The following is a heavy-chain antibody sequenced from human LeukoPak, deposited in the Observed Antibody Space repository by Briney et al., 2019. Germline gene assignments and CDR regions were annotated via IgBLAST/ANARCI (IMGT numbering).Heavy chain of an antibody. CDR3: AREGVDWNHSVYYFDY. V-gene: IGHV1-2*02. J-gene: IGHJ4*02. CDR1: GYTVTRYY. D-gene: IGHD1-1*01. Sequence: GASVKVSCKPSGYTVTRYYMHWVRQAPGQGVEWMGWINPNSGGRNYAQKLQGRVTMTRDTSISTDYMELSRLRSDDTAVYYCAREGVDWNHSVYYFDYWGQGPLVTVSS. CDR2: INPNSGGR.